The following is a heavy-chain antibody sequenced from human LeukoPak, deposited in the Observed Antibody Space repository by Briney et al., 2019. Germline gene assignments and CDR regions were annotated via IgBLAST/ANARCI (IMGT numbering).Heavy chain of an antibody. Sequence: SETLSLTCTVSGDSISSYYWGWIRQPPGKGLEWIGSIYYSGSTYYNPSLKSRVTISVDTSKNQFSLKLSSVTAADTAVYYCARDPAGMATIFDYWGQGTLVTVSS. D-gene: IGHD5-24*01. CDR1: GDSISSYY. V-gene: IGHV4-39*07. CDR3: ARDPAGMATIFDY. J-gene: IGHJ4*02. CDR2: IYYSGST.